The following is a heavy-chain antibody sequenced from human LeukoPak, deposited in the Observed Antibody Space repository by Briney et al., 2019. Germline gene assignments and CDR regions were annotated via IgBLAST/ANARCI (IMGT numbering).Heavy chain of an antibody. J-gene: IGHJ3*02. CDR3: AKDRSYYYDSSGYPI. CDR2: ISGSGDTT. CDR1: GFTFSYYA. D-gene: IGHD3-22*01. V-gene: IGHV3-23*01. Sequence: GGSLRLSCAASGFTFSYYAMSWVRQAPGKGLGWVSSISGSGDTTYYADSVKGRFTISRDNAKNSLYPQMNSLRAEDTALYYCAKDRSYYYDSSGYPIWGQGTMVTVSS.